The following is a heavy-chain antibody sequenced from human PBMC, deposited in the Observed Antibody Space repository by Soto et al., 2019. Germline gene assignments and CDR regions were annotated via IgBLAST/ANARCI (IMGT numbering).Heavy chain of an antibody. CDR2: ITPLFGTT. J-gene: IGHJ5*02. Sequence: QGQLVQSGAEVKKPGSSVKVSCKGTFSSYTISWVRQAPGQGLEWMGGITPLFGTTNYAQKFQGRVTITADASTSTAYMELSSLRPEDTAVYYCAGGPDYGDHGGWFDPWGQGTLVTVSS. CDR3: AGGPDYGDHGGWFDP. D-gene: IGHD4-17*01. CDR1: TFSSYT. V-gene: IGHV1-69*01.